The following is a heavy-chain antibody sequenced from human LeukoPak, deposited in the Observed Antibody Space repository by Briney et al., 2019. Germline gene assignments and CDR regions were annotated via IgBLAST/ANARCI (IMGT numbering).Heavy chain of an antibody. V-gene: IGHV3-23*01. D-gene: IGHD6-19*01. CDR1: GFTFSSYA. J-gene: IGHJ4*02. CDR2: ISGSGGST. Sequence: GGSLRLSCAASGFTFSSYAMSWVRQAPGKGLEWVSAISGSGGSTYYADSVKGRFTISRDNSKNTLYLQMNSLRAEDTAVYYCAKGVIPGYSSGWYYFDYWGQGTLVTVSS. CDR3: AKGVIPGYSSGWYYFDY.